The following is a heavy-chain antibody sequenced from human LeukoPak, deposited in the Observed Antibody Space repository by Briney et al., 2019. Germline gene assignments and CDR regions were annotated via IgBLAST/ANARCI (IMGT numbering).Heavy chain of an antibody. CDR3: SRRMYSGTLDY. D-gene: IGHD1-1*01. J-gene: IGHJ4*02. CDR2: IYYSEST. V-gene: IGHV4-59*08. Sequence: SETLSLTCTVSVGSISSYFWSWIRQPPGKALEWIGYIYYSESTNYKPSLTRRGTISVDTSKNQLSLKLSSITAAYPAVNYFSRRMYSGTLDYWGPGTLVIVSS. CDR1: VGSISSYF.